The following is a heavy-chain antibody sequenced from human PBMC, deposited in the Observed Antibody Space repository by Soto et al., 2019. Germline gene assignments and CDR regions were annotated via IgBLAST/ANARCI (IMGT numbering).Heavy chain of an antibody. CDR2: MNPNSGNT. CDR3: ARDLSGSGWYDY. J-gene: IGHJ4*02. D-gene: IGHD6-19*01. V-gene: IGHV1-8*01. CDR1: GYTFTSYD. Sequence: GASVKVSCKASGYTFTSYDINWVRQATGQGLEWMGWMNPNSGNTGYAQKFQGRVTMTRNTSISTAYMELSSLRSEDTAVYYCARDLSGSGWYDYWGQGTLVTVSS.